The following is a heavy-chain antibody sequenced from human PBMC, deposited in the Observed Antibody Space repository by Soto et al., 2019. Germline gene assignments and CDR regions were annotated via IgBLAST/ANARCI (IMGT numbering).Heavy chain of an antibody. CDR3: AKDKPGTKPFVY. CDR1: GFTIRSYA. CDR2: ISDRGDAT. V-gene: IGHV3-23*01. J-gene: IGHJ4*02. Sequence: HPGGSLRLSCAVSGFTIRSYAMSWVRQAPGKGLEWVSAISDRGDATHYADSVKGRFTISRDTSKNTLYLQMNTLRAEDTAVYYCAKDKPGTKPFVYWGRGTPVTVSS. D-gene: IGHD1-1*01.